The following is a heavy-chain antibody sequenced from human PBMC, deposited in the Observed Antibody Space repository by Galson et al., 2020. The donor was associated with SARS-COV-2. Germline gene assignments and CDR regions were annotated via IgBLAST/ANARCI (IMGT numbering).Heavy chain of an antibody. J-gene: IGHJ3*02. CDR1: GFTFTNYA. CDR2: ISHDAKIQ. D-gene: IGHD1-26*01. V-gene: IGHV3-30*04. CDR3: TRDVSGGASDI. Sequence: GGSLRLSCAASGFTFTNYAIHWVRQAPGKGLEWLTVISHDAKIQVYADSVKGRFTISRDNSENMVFLRMVSLRPDDTALYYCTRDVSGGASDIWGQGTMVTVSS.